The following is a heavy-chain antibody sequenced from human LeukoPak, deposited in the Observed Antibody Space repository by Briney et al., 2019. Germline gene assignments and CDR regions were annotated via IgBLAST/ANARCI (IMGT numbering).Heavy chain of an antibody. CDR3: ARSGYYYDSSGDY. J-gene: IGHJ4*02. D-gene: IGHD3-22*01. CDR1: GFTFSDHY. CDR2: TRNKANSYTT. V-gene: IGHV3-72*01. Sequence: GGSLRLSCAASGFTFSDHYMDWVRQAPGKGLEWVGRTRNKANSYTTEYAASVKGRFTISRGDSKNSLYLQMNSLKTEDTAVYYCARSGYYYDSSGDYWGQGTLVTVSS.